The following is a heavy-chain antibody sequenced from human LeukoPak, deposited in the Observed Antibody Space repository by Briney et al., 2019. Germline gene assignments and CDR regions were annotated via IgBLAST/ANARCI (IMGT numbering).Heavy chain of an antibody. CDR1: GGSISSYY. Sequence: SEALSLTCTVSGGSISSYYWSWIRQPPGKGLEWIGYMYYSGTSDYNPSLKSRVTISVDTSQNQFSLRLSSVTAADTAVYYCARGDFYFDYWGQGTLVTVSS. V-gene: IGHV4-59*01. CDR2: MYYSGTS. CDR3: ARGDFYFDY. D-gene: IGHD2-21*02. J-gene: IGHJ4*02.